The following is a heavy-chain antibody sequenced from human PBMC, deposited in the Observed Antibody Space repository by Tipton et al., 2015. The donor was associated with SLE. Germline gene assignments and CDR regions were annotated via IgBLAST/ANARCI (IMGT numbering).Heavy chain of an antibody. CDR2: ISYDGSNK. CDR3: ARETAEGDDY. D-gene: IGHD2-2*01. Sequence: SLRLSCAASGFTFSSYAMHWVRQAPGKGLEWVAVISYDGSNKYYADSVKGRFTISRDNSKNTLYLQMSSLRSEDTAVYYCARETAEGDDYWGQGTLVTVSS. CDR1: GFTFSSYA. J-gene: IGHJ4*02. V-gene: IGHV3-30*04.